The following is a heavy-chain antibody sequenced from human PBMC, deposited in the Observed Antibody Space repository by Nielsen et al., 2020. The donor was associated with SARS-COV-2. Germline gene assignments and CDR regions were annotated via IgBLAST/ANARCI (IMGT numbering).Heavy chain of an antibody. Sequence: WVRQAPGQGLEWMGGIIPIFGTANYAQKFQGRVTITADESTSTAYMELSSLRSEDTAVYYCARLAQQLTYYYYGMDVWGQGTTVTVSS. CDR3: ARLAQQLTYYYYGMDV. D-gene: IGHD6-13*01. J-gene: IGHJ6*02. CDR2: IIPIFGTA. V-gene: IGHV1-69*01.